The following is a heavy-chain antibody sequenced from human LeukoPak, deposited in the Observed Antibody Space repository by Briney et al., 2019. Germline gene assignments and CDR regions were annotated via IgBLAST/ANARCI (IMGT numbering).Heavy chain of an antibody. Sequence: GGSLRLSCAASGFTFSSYSMNWVRQAPGKGLEWVSSLSSRSRYIYYADSLKGRFTISRDNAKNSLYLQMDSLRAEDTALYYCARAGYHNWFDPWGQGTLVTVSS. V-gene: IGHV3-21*04. J-gene: IGHJ5*02. CDR3: ARAGYHNWFDP. CDR1: GFTFSSYS. CDR2: LSSRSRYI. D-gene: IGHD5-18*01.